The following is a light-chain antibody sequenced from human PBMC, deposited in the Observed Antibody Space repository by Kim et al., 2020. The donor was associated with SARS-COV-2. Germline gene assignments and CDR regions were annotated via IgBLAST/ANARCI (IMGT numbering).Light chain of an antibody. V-gene: IGLV1-51*01. CDR1: SSNIGNNY. CDR2: DND. CDR3: GTWDSSLSAV. Sequence: PGQKVTISFSGASSNIGNNYVSWYQQLPGTAPKLLIYDNDRRPSGIPDRFSGSKSGTSATLDITGLQTGDEADYYCGTWDSSLSAVFGTGTKVTVL. J-gene: IGLJ1*01.